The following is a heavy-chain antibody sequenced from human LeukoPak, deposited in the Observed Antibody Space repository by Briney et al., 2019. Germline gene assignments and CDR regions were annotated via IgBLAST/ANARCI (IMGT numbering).Heavy chain of an antibody. CDR1: GFTFSSYA. V-gene: IGHV3-23*05. CDR3: AKDADTAMVTTFDAFDI. Sequence: GESLRLSCAASGFTFSSYAMSWVRQAPGKGLEWVSAISDRSTYYADSVKGRFTISRDNSKNTLHLQMNSLRVEDTAVYYCAKDADTAMVTTFDAFDIWGQGTMVTVSS. D-gene: IGHD5-18*01. J-gene: IGHJ3*02. CDR2: ISDRST.